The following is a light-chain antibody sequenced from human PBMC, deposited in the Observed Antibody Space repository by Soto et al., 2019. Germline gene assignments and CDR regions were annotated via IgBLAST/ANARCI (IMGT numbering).Light chain of an antibody. Sequence: DIQMTQSPSILSASVGDSVTITCRASQTIDSWLAWYQQKPGKAPKLLIYKASSLESGVPSRFSGSGSGTEFTLTISSLQPDDFATYYCQQYNSYWTFGQGTKVDIK. CDR2: KAS. CDR1: QTIDSW. CDR3: QQYNSYWT. J-gene: IGKJ1*01. V-gene: IGKV1-5*03.